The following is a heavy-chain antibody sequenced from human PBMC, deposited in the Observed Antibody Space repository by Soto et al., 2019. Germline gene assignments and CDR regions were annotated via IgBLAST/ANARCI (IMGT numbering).Heavy chain of an antibody. CDR1: GFTFSSYS. CDR2: ISSSSSYI. V-gene: IGHV3-21*01. D-gene: IGHD1-1*01. Sequence: GGSLRLSCAASGFTFSSYSMNWVRQAPGKGLEWVSSISSSSSYIYYADSVKGRFTISRDNAKNSLYLQMNSLRAEDTAVYYCAIDPGTTSYNWFDPWGQGTLVTVSS. J-gene: IGHJ5*02. CDR3: AIDPGTTSYNWFDP.